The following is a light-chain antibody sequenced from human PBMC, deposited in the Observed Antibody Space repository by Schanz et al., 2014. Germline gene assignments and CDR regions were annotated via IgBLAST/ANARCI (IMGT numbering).Light chain of an antibody. Sequence: EIVMTQSPATLSVSPGERATLSCRASQSVSDNLVWYQQKFGQAPRLLIYGASSRATGIPDRFSGSGSGTDFTLTISRLEPEDFAVYYCQQYGSSPPYTFGQGTKLEIK. V-gene: IGKV3-20*01. CDR3: QQYGSSPPYT. CDR1: QSVSDN. CDR2: GAS. J-gene: IGKJ2*01.